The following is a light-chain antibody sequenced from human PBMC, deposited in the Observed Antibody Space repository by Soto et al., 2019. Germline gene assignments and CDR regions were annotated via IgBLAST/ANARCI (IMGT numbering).Light chain of an antibody. CDR1: SGHNSYA. CDR3: QTWSTDIRV. Sequence: QLVLTQPPSASASLGASGKLTCTLSSGHNSYAIAWHQQQPEKGPRYLMKLNSDGSHSKGDGIPDRFSGSSSGAERYLTISSLQSEDEADYYCQTWSTDIRVFGGGTKPTVL. V-gene: IGLV4-69*01. J-gene: IGLJ3*02. CDR2: LNSDGSH.